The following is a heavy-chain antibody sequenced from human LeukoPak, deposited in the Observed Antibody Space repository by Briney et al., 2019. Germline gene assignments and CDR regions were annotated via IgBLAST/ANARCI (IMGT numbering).Heavy chain of an antibody. V-gene: IGHV1-2*06. Sequence: GASVKVSCKASGYTFTRCFMHWVRQAPGQGLEWMGRINPNSGGTNYAQKFQGRVTMTRDTSISTAYMELSRLRSDDTAVYYCAREMATIEFDYWGRGTLVTVSS. J-gene: IGHJ4*02. CDR3: AREMATIEFDY. D-gene: IGHD5-24*01. CDR2: INPNSGGT. CDR1: GYTFTRCF.